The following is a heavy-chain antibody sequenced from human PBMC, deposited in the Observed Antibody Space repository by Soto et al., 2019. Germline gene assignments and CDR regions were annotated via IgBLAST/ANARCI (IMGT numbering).Heavy chain of an antibody. V-gene: IGHV4-39*01. CDR3: AGFVVPASRNTGFHY. Sequence: SETLSLTCTVSGVSINTNNYYWGWVRQPPGKGLEWIGNIFYSGSTFYNPSLRSRLTISVDTSKNQFSLRLNSVTAADAAVYYCAGFVVPASRNTGFHYWGQGALVTVSS. CDR1: GVSINTNNYY. CDR2: IFYSGST. J-gene: IGHJ4*02. D-gene: IGHD2-15*01.